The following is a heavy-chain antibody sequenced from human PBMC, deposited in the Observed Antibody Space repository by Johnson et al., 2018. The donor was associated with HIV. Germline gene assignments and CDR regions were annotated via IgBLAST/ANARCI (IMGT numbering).Heavy chain of an antibody. CDR2: ISYDGSNK. Sequence: QVQLVESGGGVARPGGSLRLSCEASGFTFDEYDMSWVRQAPGKGLEWVAVISYDGSNKYYADSVKGRFTISRDNSKNTLYLQMNSLRAEDTAVYYCASALCTWGQGTMVTVSS. CDR3: ASALCT. CDR1: GFTFDEYD. V-gene: IGHV3-30-3*01. D-gene: IGHD2-8*01. J-gene: IGHJ3*01.